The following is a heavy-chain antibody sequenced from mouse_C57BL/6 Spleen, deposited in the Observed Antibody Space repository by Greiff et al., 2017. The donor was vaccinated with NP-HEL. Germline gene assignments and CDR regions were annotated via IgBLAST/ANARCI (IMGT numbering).Heavy chain of an antibody. CDR3: ARGGYYGNYFAWFAY. V-gene: IGHV3-6*01. CDR1: GYSITSGYY. CDR2: ISYDGSN. D-gene: IGHD2-1*01. J-gene: IGHJ3*01. Sequence: EVQLQESGPGLVKPSQSLSLTCSVTGYSITSGYYWNWIRQFPGNKLEWMGYISYDGSNNYNPSLKNRISITRDTSKNQFFLKLNSVTTEDTATYYCARGGYYGNYFAWFAYWGQGTLVTVSA.